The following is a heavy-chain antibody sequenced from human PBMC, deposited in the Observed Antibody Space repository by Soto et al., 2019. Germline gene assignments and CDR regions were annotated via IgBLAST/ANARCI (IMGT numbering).Heavy chain of an antibody. J-gene: IGHJ4*02. CDR3: ARGGSSWPYYFDY. V-gene: IGHV4-31*03. CDR2: NYYSGSN. CDR1: GGSISSGDYY. D-gene: IGHD6-13*01. Sequence: QVQLQESGPGLVKPSQTLSLTCTVSGGSISSGDYYWNWIRQHPGKGLEWIGYNYYSGSNYYNPTLQRRVTIAADTSKNQGSRSLSSVTAADTAADYCARGGSSWPYYFDYWGQGTLVTVSS.